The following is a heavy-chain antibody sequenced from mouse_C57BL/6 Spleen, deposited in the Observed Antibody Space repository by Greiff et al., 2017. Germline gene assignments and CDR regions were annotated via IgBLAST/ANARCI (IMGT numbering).Heavy chain of an antibody. J-gene: IGHJ2*01. D-gene: IGHD1-1*01. CDR2: IDPSDSYT. V-gene: IGHV1-59*01. CDR1: GYTFTSYW. CDR3: ARWGYGSSYYFDY. Sequence: QVQLQQPGAELVRPGTSVKLSCKASGYTFTSYWMHWVKQRPGQGLEWIGVIDPSDSYTNYNQKFKGKATLTVDTSSSTAYMQLSSLTSEDSAVYYCARWGYGSSYYFDYWGQGTTLTVSS.